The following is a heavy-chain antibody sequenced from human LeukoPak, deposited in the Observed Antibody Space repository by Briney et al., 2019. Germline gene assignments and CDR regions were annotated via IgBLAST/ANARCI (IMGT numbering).Heavy chain of an antibody. V-gene: IGHV4-31*03. CDR2: IYYSGSS. J-gene: IGHJ4*02. CDR1: GGSINNGGYY. Sequence: SQTLSLTCTVSGGSINNGGYYWSWIRQHPGKGLEWIGYIYYSGSSYYNPSLRSRVTISVDTSKNHFSLKLSSVTAADTAVYYCARDRDGYNSFDYWGQGTLVTVSS. D-gene: IGHD5-24*01. CDR3: ARDRDGYNSFDY.